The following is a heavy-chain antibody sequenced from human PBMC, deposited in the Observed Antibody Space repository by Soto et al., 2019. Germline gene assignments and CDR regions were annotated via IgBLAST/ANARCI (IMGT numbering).Heavy chain of an antibody. CDR1: CGSFSGYY. D-gene: IGHD2-15*01. CDR2: INHSGST. Sequence: PSETLSLTCAVYCGSFSGYYWSWIRQPPGKGLEWIGEINHSGSTNYNPSLKSRVTISVDTSKNQFSLKLSSVTAADTAVYYCARDSYCSGGSCYFYYYYGMDVWGQGTTVTVSS. CDR3: ARDSYCSGGSCYFYYYYGMDV. V-gene: IGHV4-34*01. J-gene: IGHJ6*02.